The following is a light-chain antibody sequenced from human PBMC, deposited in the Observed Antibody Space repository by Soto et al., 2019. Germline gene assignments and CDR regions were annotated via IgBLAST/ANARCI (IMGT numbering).Light chain of an antibody. V-gene: IGKV3-20*01. J-gene: IGKJ3*01. CDR1: QSVSSTS. CDR3: QHYGSSPLYT. Sequence: IVLTQSPGTMSLSPGERATLARRASQSVSSTSLAWYPQTPGQAQTLLIYGASSRATGIPNRFSGSGSGTDFTLTISRLEPEDFAVYYCQHYGSSPLYTFGPGTKVDN. CDR2: GAS.